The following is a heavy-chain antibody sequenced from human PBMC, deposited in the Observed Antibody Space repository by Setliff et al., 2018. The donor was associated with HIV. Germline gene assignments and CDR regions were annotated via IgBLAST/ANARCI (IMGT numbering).Heavy chain of an antibody. CDR2: INPSGGST. CDR3: ARAQEYCSSTSCYFQDLFDP. D-gene: IGHD2-2*01. Sequence: ASVKVSCKASGYTFTSYYMPWVRQAPGQGREWMGIINPSGGSTSYAQTFQGRVTMTMDTSTITVYMELSSLRSEDTAVYYCARAQEYCSSTSCYFQDLFDPWGQGTLVTVSS. CDR1: GYTFTSYY. V-gene: IGHV1-46*01. J-gene: IGHJ5*02.